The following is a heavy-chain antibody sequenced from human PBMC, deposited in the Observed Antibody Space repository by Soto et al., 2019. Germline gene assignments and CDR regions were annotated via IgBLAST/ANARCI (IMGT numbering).Heavy chain of an antibody. V-gene: IGHV1-69*13. D-gene: IGHD3-3*01. CDR3: ARGRRPTIFGVVTPSDYYYGMDV. CDR1: GGTFSSYA. CDR2: IIPIFGTA. J-gene: IGHJ6*02. Sequence: ASVKVSCKASGGTFSSYAISWVRQAPGQGLEWMGGIIPIFGTANYAQKFQGRVTITADESTSTAYMELSSLRSEDTAVYYCARGRRPTIFGVVTPSDYYYGMDVWGQGTTVTVSS.